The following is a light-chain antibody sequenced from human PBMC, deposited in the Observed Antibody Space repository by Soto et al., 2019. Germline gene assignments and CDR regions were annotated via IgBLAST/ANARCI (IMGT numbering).Light chain of an antibody. CDR1: SSNIGSNT. Sequence: QSVLTQPPSASGTPGQTVTISCSGSSSNIGSNTVNWYQQLPGTAPKLLIYSNNQRPSGVPDRFSGSKSGTSASLAISGLQSEDEDDYYCAAWDDSLNVVFGGGTKLTVL. CDR3: AAWDDSLNVV. CDR2: SNN. J-gene: IGLJ2*01. V-gene: IGLV1-44*01.